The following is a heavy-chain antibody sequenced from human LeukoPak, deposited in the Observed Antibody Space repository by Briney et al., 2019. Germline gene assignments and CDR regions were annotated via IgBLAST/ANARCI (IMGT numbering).Heavy chain of an antibody. D-gene: IGHD1-14*01. Sequence: GSSVKVSCKASGGTFSSYAISWVRQAPGQGLEWMGRINPNSGGTNYAQKFQGRVTMTRDTSISTAYMELSRLRSDDTAVYYCARAASESGSYYYYYMDVWGKGTTVTVSS. CDR1: GGTFSSYA. CDR3: ARAASESGSYYYYYMDV. CDR2: INPNSGGT. V-gene: IGHV1-2*06. J-gene: IGHJ6*03.